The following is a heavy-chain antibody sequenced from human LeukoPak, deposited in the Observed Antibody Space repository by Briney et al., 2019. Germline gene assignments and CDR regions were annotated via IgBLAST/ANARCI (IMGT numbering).Heavy chain of an antibody. D-gene: IGHD3-9*01. CDR2: IYTSGST. V-gene: IGHV4-61*02. CDR3: ARDYDMLRGMDV. J-gene: IGHJ6*04. CDR1: GGSISSGSYY. Sequence: PSETLSLTCTVSGGSISSGSYYWSWIRQPAGKGLEWIGRIYTSGSTNYNPSLKSRVTISVDTSKNQFSLKLSSVTAADTAVYYCARDYDMLRGMDVWGKGTTVTISS.